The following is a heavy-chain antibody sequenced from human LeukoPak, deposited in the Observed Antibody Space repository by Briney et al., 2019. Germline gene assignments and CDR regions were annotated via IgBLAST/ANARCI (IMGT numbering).Heavy chain of an antibody. Sequence: PGGSLRLSCAASGFTFTSYGIHWVRQAPGKGLEWVAFIRYDGTNKYYADSVEGRFTISRDNSKNTLYLQMDSLRAEDTALYYCAKDIGLWSGYFDYWGQGTLVTVSS. CDR1: GFTFTSYG. CDR2: IRYDGTNK. J-gene: IGHJ4*02. CDR3: AKDIGLWSGYFDY. V-gene: IGHV3-30*02. D-gene: IGHD3-3*01.